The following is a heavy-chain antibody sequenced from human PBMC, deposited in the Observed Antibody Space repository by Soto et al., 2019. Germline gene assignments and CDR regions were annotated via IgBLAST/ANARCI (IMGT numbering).Heavy chain of an antibody. D-gene: IGHD3-3*02. CDR2: INAGSGNT. V-gene: IGHV1-3*01. Sequence: QAQLVQSGAEMKKPGASVKVSCKATGYTFSAYTMNWVRQAPGQSLEWMGWINAGSGNTKYSQNCQGRVSVTRDTAASTVDMELTGRTSEDTAVYYCARDTETLGPRANDALDIWGQGTMVTVSS. CDR1: GYTFSAYT. J-gene: IGHJ3*02. CDR3: ARDTETLGPRANDALDI.